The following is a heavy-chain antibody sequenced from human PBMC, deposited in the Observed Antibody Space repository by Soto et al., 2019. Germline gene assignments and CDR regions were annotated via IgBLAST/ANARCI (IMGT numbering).Heavy chain of an antibody. V-gene: IGHV2-5*02. CDR1: GFSLSTSGVG. CDR3: VHHEYYSYGLDV. Sequence: QITLKESGPTLVKPTQTLTLTCTFSGFSLSTSGVGVGWIRQPPGKALEWLALIYWDDDKRYSPSLKSRLTISTDTSTTQVVLTMTNMDPVDTATYYCVHHEYYSYGLDVWGQGTTVTVSS. J-gene: IGHJ6*02. CDR2: IYWDDDK.